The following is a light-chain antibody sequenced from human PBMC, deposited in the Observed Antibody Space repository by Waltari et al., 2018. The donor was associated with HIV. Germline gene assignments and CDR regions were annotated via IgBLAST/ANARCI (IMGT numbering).Light chain of an antibody. V-gene: IGKV3-20*01. CDR3: QQYGSSPLT. J-gene: IGKJ4*01. Sequence: EIVLTQSPGTLSLSPRERATLCCRASQSVSSSYLAWYQQKPGQAPRLLIYGASSRATGIPDRFSGSGSGTDFTLTISRVEPEDFAVYYCQQYGSSPLTFGGGTKVEIK. CDR2: GAS. CDR1: QSVSSSY.